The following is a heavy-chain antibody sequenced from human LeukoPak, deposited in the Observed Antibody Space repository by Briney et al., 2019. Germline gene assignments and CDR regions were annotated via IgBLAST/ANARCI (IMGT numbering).Heavy chain of an antibody. D-gene: IGHD5-24*01. CDR1: GGSISSSSYY. CDR3: AREVEMATNLDY. J-gene: IGHJ4*02. CDR2: IYYSGST. Sequence: PSETLSLTCTVSGGSISSSSYYWGWIRQPPGKGLEWIGSIYYSGSTYYNPSLKSRVTISVDTSKNQFSLKLSSVTAADTAVYYCAREVEMATNLDYWGQGTLVTVSS. V-gene: IGHV4-39*07.